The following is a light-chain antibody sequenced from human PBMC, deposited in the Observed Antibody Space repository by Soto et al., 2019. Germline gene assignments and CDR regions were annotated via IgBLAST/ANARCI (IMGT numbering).Light chain of an antibody. J-gene: IGKJ4*01. Sequence: EIVMTQSPATLSVSPGERATLSCRATHGVSSSLAWYQQKPGQAPRLLIYGASTRATGIPVRFSGSGSGTEFTVTISSLQSEDSAVYYCQQYNDWPLTFGGGTKVEIK. CDR2: GAS. V-gene: IGKV3-15*01. CDR1: HGVSSS. CDR3: QQYNDWPLT.